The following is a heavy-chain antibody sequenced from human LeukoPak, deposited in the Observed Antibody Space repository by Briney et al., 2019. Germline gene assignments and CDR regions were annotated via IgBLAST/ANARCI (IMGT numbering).Heavy chain of an antibody. J-gene: IGHJ4*02. CDR2: ITGSGGSI. Sequence: GGSLRLSCAASGFTFSSYAMSSVRQAPGKGLEWVSAITGSGGSIYYVDSVRGRFTISRDNSQSTLYLQMNSLRAEDTAVYFCAKDRGYSYGYPYFDSWGQGTLVTVSS. D-gene: IGHD5-18*01. CDR3: AKDRGYSYGYPYFDS. CDR1: GFTFSSYA. V-gene: IGHV3-23*01.